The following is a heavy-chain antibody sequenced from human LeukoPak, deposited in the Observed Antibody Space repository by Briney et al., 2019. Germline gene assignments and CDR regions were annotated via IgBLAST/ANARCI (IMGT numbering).Heavy chain of an antibody. CDR3: AGAPNLYYFDY. J-gene: IGHJ4*02. CDR2: IYYSGTT. V-gene: IGHV4-59*08. D-gene: IGHD4/OR15-4a*01. CDR1: GGSLSSHY. Sequence: SETLSLTCTVSGGSLSSHYWSWIRQPPGKGLEWIGHIYYSGTTNYNPSLKSRVTISVDTSKNQFSLKVNSVTAADTAVYHCAGAPNLYYFDYWGQGTLVTVSS.